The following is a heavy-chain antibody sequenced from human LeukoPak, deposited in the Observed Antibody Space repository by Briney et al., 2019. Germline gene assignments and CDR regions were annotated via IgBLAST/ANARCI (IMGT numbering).Heavy chain of an antibody. V-gene: IGHV4-61*05. Sequence: SETLSLTCTVSGGSISSSSYYWGWIRQPPGKGLEWIGYIYYTGSTNYNPSLKSRVTMSVDTSKNQFSLKLTSVTAADTAVYYCARYDFNKFFDYWGQGTLVTVSS. CDR2: IYYTGST. D-gene: IGHD3-3*01. CDR1: GGSISSSSYY. CDR3: ARYDFNKFFDY. J-gene: IGHJ4*02.